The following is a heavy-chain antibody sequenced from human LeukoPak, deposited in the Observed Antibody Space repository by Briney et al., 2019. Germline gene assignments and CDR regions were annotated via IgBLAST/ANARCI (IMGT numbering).Heavy chain of an antibody. D-gene: IGHD3-3*01. CDR2: ISSSGSTI. Sequence: KTGGSLRLSCAASGFTFSDYYMSWIRQAPGKGLEWVSYISSSGSTIYYADSVKGRFTISRDNAKNSLYLQMNSLRAEDTAVYYCARVLRFWEWILDHWGQGTLVTVSS. J-gene: IGHJ4*02. CDR1: GFTFSDYY. CDR3: ARVLRFWEWILDH. V-gene: IGHV3-11*04.